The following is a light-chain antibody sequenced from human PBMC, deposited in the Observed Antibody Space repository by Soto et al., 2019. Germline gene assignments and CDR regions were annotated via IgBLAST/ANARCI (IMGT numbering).Light chain of an antibody. CDR3: SSYTSASTLLYL. Sequence: QSALTQPASVSGSTGQSITISCTGASSDVGGYNYVSWYQQHPGIAPKLLIYGVTIRPSGVSTRFSGSKSGNTASLTISGLQAEDEADNHCSSYTSASTLLYLFGTGTKLTVL. V-gene: IGLV2-14*01. J-gene: IGLJ1*01. CDR1: SSDVGGYNY. CDR2: GVT.